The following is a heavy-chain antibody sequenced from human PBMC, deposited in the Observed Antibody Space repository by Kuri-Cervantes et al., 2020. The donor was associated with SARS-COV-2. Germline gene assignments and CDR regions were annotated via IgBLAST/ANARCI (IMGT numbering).Heavy chain of an antibody. V-gene: IGHV4-34*01. D-gene: IGHD6-19*01. CDR1: GGSFSGYY. CDR3: ARGRDKRYSSGSYYYYGMDV. Sequence: SETLSLTCAVYGGSFSGYYWSWIRQPPGKGLEWIGEINHRGSTNYNPSLKSRVTISVDTSKNQFSLKLSSVTAADTAVYYCARGRDKRYSSGSYYYYGMDVWGQGTTVTVSS. J-gene: IGHJ6*02. CDR2: INHRGST.